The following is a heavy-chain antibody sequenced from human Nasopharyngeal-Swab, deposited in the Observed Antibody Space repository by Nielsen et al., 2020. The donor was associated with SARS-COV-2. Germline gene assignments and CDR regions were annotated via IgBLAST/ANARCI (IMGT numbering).Heavy chain of an antibody. J-gene: IGHJ3*02. CDR2: IWYDGSNK. CDR3: ARESGTTSAFDI. Sequence: GASLKISCAASGFTFSSYGMHWVRQAPGKGLEWVAVIWYDGSNKYYADSVKGRFTISRDNSKNTLYLQMNSLRAEDTAVYYCARESGTTSAFDIWGQGTMVTVSS. V-gene: IGHV3-33*01. CDR1: GFTFSSYG. D-gene: IGHD1-1*01.